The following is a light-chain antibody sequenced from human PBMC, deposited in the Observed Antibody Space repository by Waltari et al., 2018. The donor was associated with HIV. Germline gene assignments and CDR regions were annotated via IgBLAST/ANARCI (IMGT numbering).Light chain of an antibody. CDR3: LQDHTYPYT. Sequence: EIVLTQSPATLSLSPGERATLSCGASQSVSNNYLAWYQQKPGLPPRLLIYDASRRAAGIPDRFTGSGSGTDFTLTINRLETEDFATYYCLQDHTYPYTFGQGTKLEIK. CDR1: QSVSNNY. CDR2: DAS. J-gene: IGKJ2*01. V-gene: IGKV3D-20*01.